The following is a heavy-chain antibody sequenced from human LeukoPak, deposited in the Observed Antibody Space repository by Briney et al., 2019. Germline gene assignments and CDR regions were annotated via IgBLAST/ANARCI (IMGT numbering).Heavy chain of an antibody. D-gene: IGHD6-19*01. J-gene: IGHJ4*02. CDR2: ITCDSGKI. Sequence: GGSLRLSCVASGFTFDDYAMHWVRQAPGKGLEWVSGITCDSGKIDYADSVKGRFIISRDNAQNSLHLQIHSLTPEDTAFYYCAKASEITVTGAYFDKWGQGTLVAVSS. CDR1: GFTFDDYA. V-gene: IGHV3-9*01. CDR3: AKASEITVTGAYFDK.